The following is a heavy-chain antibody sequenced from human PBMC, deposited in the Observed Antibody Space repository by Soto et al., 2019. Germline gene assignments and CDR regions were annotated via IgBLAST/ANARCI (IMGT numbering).Heavy chain of an antibody. CDR2: IYYRGST. CDR3: ARDPTDHADHYYGMDI. V-gene: IGHV4-59*01. D-gene: IGHD1-1*01. Sequence: SETLSLTCTVSGGSISNYYWSWIRQTPGKGLEWIGYIYYRGSTNYNPSLKSRVTISVDTSRNQFSLRLSSVTAADTAVYYCARDPTDHADHYYGMDIWGQVTTVTVSS. CDR1: GGSISNYY. J-gene: IGHJ6*02.